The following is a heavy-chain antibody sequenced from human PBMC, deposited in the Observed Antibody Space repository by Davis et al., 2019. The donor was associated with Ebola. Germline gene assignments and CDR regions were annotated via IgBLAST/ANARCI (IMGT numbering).Heavy chain of an antibody. CDR1: GFTFSSYS. Sequence: GESLKISCAASGFTFSSYSMNWVRQAPGKGLEWVSVIYSGGGTYYADSVKGRFTISRDNSKNTLYLQMNSLRAEDTAVYYCASTYYYDSSGFSAAEYFQHWGQGTLVTVSS. CDR3: ASTYYYDSSGFSAAEYFQH. D-gene: IGHD3-22*01. V-gene: IGHV3-66*01. CDR2: IYSGGGT. J-gene: IGHJ1*01.